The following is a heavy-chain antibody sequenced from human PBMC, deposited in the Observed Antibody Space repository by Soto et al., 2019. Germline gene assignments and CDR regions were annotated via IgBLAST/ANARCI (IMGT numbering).Heavy chain of an antibody. J-gene: IGHJ4*01. V-gene: IGHV3-7*01. Sequence: PGGSLRLSCAASGFTFSSYWMSWVRQAPGKGLEWVANIKQDGSEKYYVDSVKGRFTISRDNAKNSLYLQMSSLRAEDTAVYYCARRYYDSSGYYYDAPYFDYWGHVALVTVSS. D-gene: IGHD3-22*01. CDR2: IKQDGSEK. CDR1: GFTFSSYW. CDR3: ARRYYDSSGYYYDAPYFDY.